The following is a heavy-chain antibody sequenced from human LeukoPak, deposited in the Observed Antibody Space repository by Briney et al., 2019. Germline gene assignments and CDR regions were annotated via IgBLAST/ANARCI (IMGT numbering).Heavy chain of an antibody. J-gene: IGHJ4*02. D-gene: IGHD5-24*01. CDR3: ATHPGGLQSGFDN. CDR2: IHPGDSDT. V-gene: IGHV5-51*01. CDR1: GYTFTSYW. Sequence: PGESLKISCKGSGYTFTSYWICWVRQMPGKGVEYMGIIHPGDSDTRYSPSFQGKVTISVDRSSSTAYLQWSRLKASDTAMYYCATHPGGLQSGFDNWGQGTLVTVSS.